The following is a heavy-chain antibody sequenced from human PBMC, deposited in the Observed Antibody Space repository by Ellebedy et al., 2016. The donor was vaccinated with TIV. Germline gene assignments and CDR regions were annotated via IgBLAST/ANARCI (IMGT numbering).Heavy chain of an antibody. CDR2: ISYDGSNK. J-gene: IGHJ4*02. V-gene: IGHV3-30*03. CDR1: GFTFSSYG. D-gene: IGHD3-9*01. Sequence: GGSLRLXXAASGFTFSSYGMHWVRQAPGKGLEWVAVISYDGSNKYYADSVKGRFTISRDNSKNTLYLQMNSLRAEDTAVHYCARAQYPYDILTGYHYWGQGTLVTVSS. CDR3: ARAQYPYDILTGYHY.